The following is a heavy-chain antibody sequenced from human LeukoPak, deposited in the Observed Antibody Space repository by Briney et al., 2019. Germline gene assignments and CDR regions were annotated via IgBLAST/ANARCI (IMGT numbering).Heavy chain of an antibody. V-gene: IGHV5-51*01. D-gene: IGHD3-3*01. CDR1: GYRFTSYW. J-gene: IGHJ6*02. CDR2: IYPGDSDT. CDR3: ARRNHYDFWSGYYNYYYGMDV. Sequence: GESLKISCKGSGYRFTSYWIGWVRQMPGKGLEGMGIIYPGDSDTRYSPSFQGQVTISADKSISTAYLQWSSLKASDTAMYYCARRNHYDFWSGYYNYYYGMDVWGQGTTVTVSS.